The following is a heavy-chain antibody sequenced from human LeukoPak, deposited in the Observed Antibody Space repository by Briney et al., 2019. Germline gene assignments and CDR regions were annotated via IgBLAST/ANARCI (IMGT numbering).Heavy chain of an antibody. V-gene: IGHV1-46*01. D-gene: IGHD2-15*01. CDR1: GYTFTSYY. CDR2: INPSGGST. Sequence: ASVKVSCKASGYTFTSYYMHWVRQAPGQGLEWMGIINPSGGSTSYAQKFQGRVTMTRDTSTSTVYMELSSLRSEDTAVYYCAREPSYCSGGSCYRDAFDIWGQGTMVTVSS. J-gene: IGHJ3*02. CDR3: AREPSYCSGGSCYRDAFDI.